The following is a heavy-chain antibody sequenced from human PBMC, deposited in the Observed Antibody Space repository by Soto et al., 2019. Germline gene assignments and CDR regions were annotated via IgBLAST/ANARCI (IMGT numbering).Heavy chain of an antibody. CDR3: ARDSSSDYNYYYGMDV. V-gene: IGHV3-21*01. CDR2: ISGSGNYI. D-gene: IGHD6-6*01. Sequence: EVQLVDSGGGLVTPGESLRLSCAASGFTFSNYDMNWVRQAPGKGLEWVSSISGSGNYIYYADSVKGRFTISRDNAKNSLSLQMNSLRAEDTAVYYCARDSSSDYNYYYGMDVWGQGATVTVSS. CDR1: GFTFSNYD. J-gene: IGHJ6*02.